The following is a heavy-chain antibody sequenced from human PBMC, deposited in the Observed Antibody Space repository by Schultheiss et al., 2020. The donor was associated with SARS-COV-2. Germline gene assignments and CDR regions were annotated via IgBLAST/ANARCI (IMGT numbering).Heavy chain of an antibody. Sequence: GGSLRLSCAASGFTFSSYAMSWVRQAPGKGLEWVAVISYDGSNKYYADSVKGRFTISRDNSKNTLYLQMNSLRAEDTAVYYCAGHYSGSLIGTLFDYWGQGTLVTVSS. CDR1: GFTFSSYA. J-gene: IGHJ4*02. CDR2: ISYDGSNK. D-gene: IGHD1-26*01. CDR3: AGHYSGSLIGTLFDY. V-gene: IGHV3-30*03.